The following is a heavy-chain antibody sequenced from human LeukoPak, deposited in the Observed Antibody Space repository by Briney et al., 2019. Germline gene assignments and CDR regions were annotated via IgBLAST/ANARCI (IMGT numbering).Heavy chain of an antibody. Sequence: SGGSLRLSCAASGFSFGSYWIAWVRQAPGKGLEWVANIKEDGSEKYYADSVKGRFTISRDNAKNSLSLQMSSLRAEDTAVYYCARSTAGFDYWGQGTLVTVSS. CDR3: ARSTAGFDY. CDR1: GFSFGSYW. D-gene: IGHD1-1*01. J-gene: IGHJ4*02. V-gene: IGHV3-7*01. CDR2: IKEDGSEK.